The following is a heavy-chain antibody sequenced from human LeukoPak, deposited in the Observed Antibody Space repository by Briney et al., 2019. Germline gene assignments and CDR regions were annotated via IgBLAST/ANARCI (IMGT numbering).Heavy chain of an antibody. V-gene: IGHV3-7*01. D-gene: IGHD6-19*01. Sequence: GGSLRLSCVGSGFVFTSFWMSWVRQAPGKGPEWVANIKEDGREKYYVDSVKGRFTISRDNAKNSLDLQINNLRVEDTAVYYCATSQTTSGRYGNAFDIWGQGTTVTVSS. CDR3: ATSQTTSGRYGNAFDI. J-gene: IGHJ3*02. CDR1: GFVFTSFW. CDR2: IKEDGREK.